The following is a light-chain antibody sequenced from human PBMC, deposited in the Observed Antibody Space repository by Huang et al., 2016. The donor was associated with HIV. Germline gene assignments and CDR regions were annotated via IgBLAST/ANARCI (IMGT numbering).Light chain of an antibody. CDR2: DAS. CDR1: QDISSA. CDR3: QQFDNFRLT. V-gene: IGKV1D-13*01. Sequence: AIQLTQSPSSLSASVGDRVTITCRASQDISSALAWYQQKPGKAPKLLIYDASTLESGVPSRFSGSGSGTDFTLTISSLQPEDFATYYCQQFDNFRLTFGGGTKVEIE. J-gene: IGKJ4*01.